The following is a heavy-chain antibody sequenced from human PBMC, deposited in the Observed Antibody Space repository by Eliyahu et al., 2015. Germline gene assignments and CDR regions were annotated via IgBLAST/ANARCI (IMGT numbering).Heavy chain of an antibody. CDR1: GFSLTDRGIC. CDR3: ARQQTGPLDY. D-gene: IGHD3-9*01. Sequence: QVTLRESGPALVKPTQTLTLTCTFSGFSLTDRGICVSWIRQPPGKALEWLARIDYDDDKHYSASLRTRLTISKDTSKDQVVLTMTNMDPVDTATYYCARQQTGPLDYWGQGTPVTVSS. J-gene: IGHJ4*02. CDR2: IDYDDDK. V-gene: IGHV2-70*15.